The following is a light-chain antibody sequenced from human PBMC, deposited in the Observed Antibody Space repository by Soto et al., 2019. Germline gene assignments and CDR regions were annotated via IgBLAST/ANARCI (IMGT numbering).Light chain of an antibody. CDR2: DVS. Sequence: QSALTQPASVSGSPGQSITISCTGTSSDVGAYNYDSWYQQYPGEAPKVIIYDVSHRPAGVSNRFSGSKSGNTASLTISGLQTQDEADYYCSSYTSAPTYVFGTGTKLTVL. J-gene: IGLJ1*01. CDR3: SSYTSAPTYV. V-gene: IGLV2-14*01. CDR1: SSDVGAYNY.